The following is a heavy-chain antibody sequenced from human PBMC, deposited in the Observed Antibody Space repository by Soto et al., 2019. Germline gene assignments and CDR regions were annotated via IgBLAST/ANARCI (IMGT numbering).Heavy chain of an antibody. D-gene: IGHD2-21*01. J-gene: IGHJ2*01. CDR2: IGDSGGVT. V-gene: IGHV3-23*01. CDR3: AKYIVECATGVCNRCFDL. Sequence: EVQLLESGGGLVQPGGSLRLSCAASGFTFSVYPMAWVRQAPGKGLEWVSSIGDSGGVTYYADSVKGRFTISRDNSQNTLFLQMNILGAEDTAVYYCAKYIVECATGVCNRCFDLWGRGTLVTVSS. CDR1: GFTFSVYP.